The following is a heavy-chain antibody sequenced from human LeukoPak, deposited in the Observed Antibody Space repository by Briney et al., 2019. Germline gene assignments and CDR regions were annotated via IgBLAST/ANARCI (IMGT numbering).Heavy chain of an antibody. V-gene: IGHV6-1*01. CDR3: ARTNVYESIDY. CDR1: GDSVSSNSAA. D-gene: IGHD2/OR15-2a*01. CDR2: TYYRSKWYT. J-gene: IGHJ4*02. Sequence: SQTLSLTCAISGDSVSSNSAAWNWLRQSPSRGLEWLGRTYYRSKWYTDYAVSVKSRIAINPDTPKNQFSLQLNSVTPEDTAVYYCARTNVYESIDYWGQGTLVTVFS.